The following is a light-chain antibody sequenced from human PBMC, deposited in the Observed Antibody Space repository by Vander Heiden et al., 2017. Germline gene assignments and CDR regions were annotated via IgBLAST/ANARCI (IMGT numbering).Light chain of an antibody. CDR1: SLRSYY. J-gene: IGLJ2*01. Sequence: SSELTQDPAVSVALGQTVRITCQGDSLRSYYASWYQQKPGQAPVLVIYGKNNRPSGIPDRFSGSSSGNTASLTITGAQAEDEADYYCNSRDSSGNPEDVVFGGGTKLTGL. CDR3: NSRDSSGNPEDVV. CDR2: GKN. V-gene: IGLV3-19*01.